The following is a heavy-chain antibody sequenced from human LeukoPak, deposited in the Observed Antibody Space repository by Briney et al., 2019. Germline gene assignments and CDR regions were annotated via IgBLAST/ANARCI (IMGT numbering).Heavy chain of an antibody. CDR1: GFTFDDYA. CDR2: ISWNSGAL. J-gene: IGHJ4*02. CDR3: AKGRISAAGTAIDF. Sequence: GRSLRLSCAASGFTFDDYAMHWVRQAPGKGLEWVSGISWNSGALGYADSVKGRFTVSRDNAKNSLYLQMNSLRPEDTALYHCAKGRISAAGTAIDFWGQGTLVTVSS. V-gene: IGHV3-9*01. D-gene: IGHD6-25*01.